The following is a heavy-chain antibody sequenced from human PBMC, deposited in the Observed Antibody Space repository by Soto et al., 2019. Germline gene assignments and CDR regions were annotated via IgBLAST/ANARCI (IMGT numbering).Heavy chain of an antibody. V-gene: IGHV4-59*01. Sequence: PSETLSLTCTVSGGSISSYYWSWIRQPPGKGLEWIGYIYYSGSTNYNPSLKSRVTISVDTSKDQFSLKLSSVTAADTAVYYCARDYYDSSGYSRHDAFDIWGHGTMVTVSS. CDR3: ARDYYDSSGYSRHDAFDI. D-gene: IGHD3-22*01. J-gene: IGHJ3*02. CDR2: IYYSGST. CDR1: GGSISSYY.